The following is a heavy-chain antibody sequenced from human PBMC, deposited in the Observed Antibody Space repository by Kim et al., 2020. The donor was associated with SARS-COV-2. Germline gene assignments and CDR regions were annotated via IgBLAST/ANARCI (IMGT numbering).Heavy chain of an antibody. V-gene: IGHV3-74*01. CDR1: GFTFSSYW. Sequence: GGSLRLSCAASGFTFSSYWMHWVRQAPGKGLVWVSRINSDGSSTSYADSVKGRFTISRDNAKNTLYLQMNSLRAEDTAVYYCARPGYGSGSYYNVIGNYYGMDVWGQGTTVTVSS. D-gene: IGHD3-10*01. CDR3: ARPGYGSGSYYNVIGNYYGMDV. CDR2: INSDGSST. J-gene: IGHJ6*02.